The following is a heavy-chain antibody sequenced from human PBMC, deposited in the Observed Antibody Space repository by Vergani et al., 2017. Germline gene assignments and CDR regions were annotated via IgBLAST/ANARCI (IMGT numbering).Heavy chain of an antibody. J-gene: IGHJ4*02. V-gene: IGHV3-23*01. CDR2: ISSDGGST. CDR1: GFTFSTSA. Sequence: EVQLLESGGGLVQPGGSLRLSCAASGFTFSTSAMTWVRQAPGKGLEWVSTISSDGGSTYYADSVKGRFTISRDNSKNTLSLQMNSLTAEDTAIYYGAGPQGTSAYYYGGFDYWGQGILGTVSS. CDR3: AGPQGTSAYYYGGFDY. D-gene: IGHD3-22*01.